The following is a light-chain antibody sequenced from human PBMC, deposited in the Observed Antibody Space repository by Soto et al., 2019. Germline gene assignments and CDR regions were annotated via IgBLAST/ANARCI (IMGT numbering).Light chain of an antibody. CDR3: QQYNNWPRT. V-gene: IGKV3-15*01. CDR1: QSVSNN. CDR2: GAS. J-gene: IGKJ1*01. Sequence: EIVMTQSPATLSVSPGERATLSCRASQSVSNNLAWYQQKPGQAPRLLIYGASTRATGIPATFSGSGSGTEFTLTISSLQSEDFAVYHCQQYNNWPRTFGQGTKVEIK.